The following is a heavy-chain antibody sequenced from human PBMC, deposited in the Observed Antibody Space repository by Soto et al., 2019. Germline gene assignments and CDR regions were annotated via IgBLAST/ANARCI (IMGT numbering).Heavy chain of an antibody. CDR3: ARVTAAAGYGMDV. Sequence: PSETLSLTCAVYGGSFSGYYWSWIRQPPGKGLEWIGEINHSGSTNYNPSLKSRVTISVDTSKNQFSLKLSSVTAADTAVYYCARVTAAAGYGMDVWGQGTTGTVS. J-gene: IGHJ6*02. D-gene: IGHD6-13*01. CDR1: GGSFSGYY. CDR2: INHSGST. V-gene: IGHV4-34*01.